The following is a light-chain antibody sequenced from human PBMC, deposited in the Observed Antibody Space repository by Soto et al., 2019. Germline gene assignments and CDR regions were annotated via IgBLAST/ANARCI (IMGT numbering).Light chain of an antibody. J-gene: IGKJ2*01. CDR3: QRDGSSPYT. V-gene: IGKV3-20*01. Sequence: EIVLTQSPGTLSLSPGERATLSCRASQSVSGRYLAWFQQIPGQSPRLLIYGASARATGIHDRFSGSGSGTDFTLTISRLEPEDFAVYHCQRDGSSPYTFGQGTKLEI. CDR2: GAS. CDR1: QSVSGRY.